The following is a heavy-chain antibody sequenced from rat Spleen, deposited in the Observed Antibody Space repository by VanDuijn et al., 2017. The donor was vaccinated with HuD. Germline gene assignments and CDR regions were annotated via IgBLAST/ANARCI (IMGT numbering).Heavy chain of an antibody. CDR1: GFTFNNYW. CDR2: ITNTGGST. Sequence: EVQLVESGGGLVQPGRSLKLSCVASGFTFNNYWMTWIRQAPGKGLAWVASITNTGGSTYYPDSVKGRFTISRDNAKSTLYLQMNSLRSEETATYYCTREGKAYFDYWGQGVMVTVSS. J-gene: IGHJ2*01. V-gene: IGHV5-31*01. CDR3: TREGKAYFDY. D-gene: IGHD4-5*01.